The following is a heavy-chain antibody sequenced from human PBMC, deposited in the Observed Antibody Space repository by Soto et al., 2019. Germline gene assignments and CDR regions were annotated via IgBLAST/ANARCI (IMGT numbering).Heavy chain of an antibody. V-gene: IGHV2-5*01. CDR2: NYWNDDT. CDR3: VHSDYDSSGYYYFDY. D-gene: IGHD3-22*01. CDR1: GFSLTTRGVW. J-gene: IGHJ4*02. Sequence: ESGPTVGNPAQTLAVTCTFSGFSLTTRGVWVGWIRQPPGKALEWLALNYWNDDTRYSASLKSRLTVTKDTSKNQVVLTMTNMDPMDTATYYCVHSDYDSSGYYYFDYWGQGTLVTAS.